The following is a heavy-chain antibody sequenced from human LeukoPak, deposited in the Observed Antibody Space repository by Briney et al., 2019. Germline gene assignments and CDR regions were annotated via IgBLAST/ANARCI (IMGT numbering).Heavy chain of an antibody. CDR2: IWYDGSNK. CDR1: GFTFSSYG. CDR3: AKETRYLDAFDI. V-gene: IGHV3-33*06. J-gene: IGHJ3*02. D-gene: IGHD3-16*02. Sequence: GGSLRLSCAASGFTFSSYGMHWVRQAPGKGLEWVAVIWYDGSNKYYADSVKGRFTISRDNSKNTLYLQMNSLRAEDTAVYYCAKETRYLDAFDIWGQGTMVTVSS.